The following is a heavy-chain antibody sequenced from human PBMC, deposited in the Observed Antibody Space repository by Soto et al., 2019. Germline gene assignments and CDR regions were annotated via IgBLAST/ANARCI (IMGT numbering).Heavy chain of an antibody. J-gene: IGHJ1*01. CDR3: ARVAKYGDYVFD. CDR1: GGSISSGDYY. D-gene: IGHD4-17*01. V-gene: IGHV4-30-4*01. Sequence: SETLSLTCTVSGGSISSGDYYWSWIRQPPGKGLEWIGYIYYSGSTYYNPSLKSRVTISVDTSKNQFSQKLSSVTAADTAVYYCARVAKYGDYVFDWGQGTLVTVSS. CDR2: IYYSGST.